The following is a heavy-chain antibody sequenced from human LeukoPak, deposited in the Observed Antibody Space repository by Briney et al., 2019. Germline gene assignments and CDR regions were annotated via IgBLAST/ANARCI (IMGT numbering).Heavy chain of an antibody. V-gene: IGHV3-30*04. CDR2: ISYDGSNK. D-gene: IGHD2-2*01. J-gene: IGHJ4*02. CDR1: GFTFSSYA. Sequence: PGRSLRLSCAASGFTFSSYAMHWVRQAPGKGLEWVAVISYDGSNKYYADSVKGRFTISRDNSKNTLYLQMNSLRAEDTAVYYCAKWGSTSRKTFDYWGQGTLVTVSS. CDR3: AKWGSTSRKTFDY.